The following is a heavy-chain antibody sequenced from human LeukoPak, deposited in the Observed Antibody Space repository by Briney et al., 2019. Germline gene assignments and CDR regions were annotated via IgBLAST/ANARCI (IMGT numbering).Heavy chain of an antibody. V-gene: IGHV3-74*01. Sequence: PGGSLRLSCVASGFTLSNSWMHWVRQAPGKGLVWVSRINMDGSTTNYADSVRGRFTISRDNAKNTLRLQMNRLRAEDTAVYYCVRSVSGWYGFFDYWGQGTLVTLSS. D-gene: IGHD6-19*01. CDR3: VRSVSGWYGFFDY. CDR2: INMDGSTT. J-gene: IGHJ4*02. CDR1: GFTLSNSW.